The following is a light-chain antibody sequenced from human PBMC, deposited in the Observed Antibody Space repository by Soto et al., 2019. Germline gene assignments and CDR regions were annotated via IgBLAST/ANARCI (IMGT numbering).Light chain of an antibody. J-gene: IGKJ2*03. CDR2: GAS. V-gene: IGKV3-15*01. CDR3: QQYKDWYS. CDR1: QNINYN. Sequence: EIVMTQSPATLSVSPGERVTLSCRASQNINYNLAWYQQKPGQAPRLLIQGASTRPTGIPVRFSGSGSGTDFTLTISSLQSEDFGVYYCQQYKDWYSFGQGTKLEIK.